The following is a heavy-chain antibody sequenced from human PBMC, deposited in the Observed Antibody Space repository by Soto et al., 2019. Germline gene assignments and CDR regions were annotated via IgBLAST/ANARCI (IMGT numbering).Heavy chain of an antibody. CDR1: GYTFTSHD. CDR3: ARWDYGVYARFYY. V-gene: IGHV1-8*01. J-gene: IGHJ4*02. CDR2: MNPNSGNT. Sequence: GASVKVSCKASGYTFTSHDINWVRQATGQGLEWMGWMNPNSGNTGYAQKFQGRVTMTRNTSISTAYMELSSLRSEDTAVYYCARWDYGVYARFYYWGQGTLVTVSS. D-gene: IGHD4-17*01.